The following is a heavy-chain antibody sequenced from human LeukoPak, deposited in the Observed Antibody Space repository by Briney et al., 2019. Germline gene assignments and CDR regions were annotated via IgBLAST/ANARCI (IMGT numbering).Heavy chain of an antibody. V-gene: IGHV4-39*07. D-gene: IGHD5-18*01. CDR3: ARAVSGYSYGYFLDY. CDR2: IYYSGST. CDR1: GGSISSSSYY. J-gene: IGHJ4*02. Sequence: SETLSLTCTVSGGSISSSSYYWGWIRQPPGKGLEWIGIIYYSGSTYYNPSLKSRVTISVDTSKNQFSLKLSSVTAADTAVYYCARAVSGYSYGYFLDYWGQGTLVTVSS.